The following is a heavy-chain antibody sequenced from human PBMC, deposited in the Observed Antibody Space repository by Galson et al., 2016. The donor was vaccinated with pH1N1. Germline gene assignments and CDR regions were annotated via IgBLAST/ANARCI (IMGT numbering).Heavy chain of an antibody. CDR2: ISADGNHE. Sequence: SLRLSCAASGFSFSSYCIHWVRQAPGKGLEWVAVISADGNHEHYADTVKGRFTVSRDNSKNTLDLQMSSLRAEDTAVYYFAKGGWEVFFYMDVWGQGTTVTVSS. V-gene: IGHV3-30*18. D-gene: IGHD1-26*01. CDR1: GFSFSSYC. CDR3: AKGGWEVFFYMDV. J-gene: IGHJ6*02.